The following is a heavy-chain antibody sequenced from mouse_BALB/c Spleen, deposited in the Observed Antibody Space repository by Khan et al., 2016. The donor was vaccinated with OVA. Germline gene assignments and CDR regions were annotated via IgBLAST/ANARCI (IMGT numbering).Heavy chain of an antibody. Sequence: QVQLKESGPGLVAPSQSLSITCTVSGFSLTSYGVNWVRQPPGKGLEWLGVIWGDGSTNYHSTLMSRLSISKDNSQSQVFLKLSSLQNDDTATYFCAKWGTANYYAMDYWGQGTSVTVSS. D-gene: IGHD1-2*01. V-gene: IGHV2-3*01. CDR1: GFSLTSYG. CDR2: IWGDGST. CDR3: AKWGTANYYAMDY. J-gene: IGHJ4*01.